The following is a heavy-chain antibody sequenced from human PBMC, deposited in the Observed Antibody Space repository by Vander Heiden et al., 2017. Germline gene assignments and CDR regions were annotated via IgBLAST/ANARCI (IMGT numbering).Heavy chain of an antibody. CDR1: GGSISSSSYY. V-gene: IGHV4-39*01. Sequence: QLQLQESGPGLVKPSETLSLTCTVSGGSISSSSYYWGWIRQPPGKGLEWIGSIYYSGSTYYNPSLKSRVTISVDTSKNQFSLKLSSVTAADTAVYYCASGDSSGYLVFGYFDLWGRGTLVTVSS. CDR3: ASGDSSGYLVFGYFDL. D-gene: IGHD3-22*01. J-gene: IGHJ2*01. CDR2: IYYSGST.